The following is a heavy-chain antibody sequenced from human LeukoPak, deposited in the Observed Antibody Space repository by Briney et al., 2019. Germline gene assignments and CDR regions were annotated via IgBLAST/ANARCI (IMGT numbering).Heavy chain of an antibody. V-gene: IGHV4-34*01. J-gene: IGHJ3*02. CDR2: INHFGNT. Sequence: PSETLSLTCAVYGGSFSGYYWSWIRQPPGKGLEWIGEINHFGNTNYNPSLKSRVTISEDTSKNQFSLKLSSVTAADTAVYYCAKHQRGNSDAFDIWGQGTMVTVSS. CDR1: GGSFSGYY. D-gene: IGHD4-23*01. CDR3: AKHQRGNSDAFDI.